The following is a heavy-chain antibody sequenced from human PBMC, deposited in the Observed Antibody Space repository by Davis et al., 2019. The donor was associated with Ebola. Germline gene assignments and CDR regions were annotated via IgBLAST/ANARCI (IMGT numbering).Heavy chain of an antibody. CDR3: TTVPYCGGDCYSYYFDY. Sequence: GGSLRLSCAASGFTFSNAWMNWVRQAPGKGLEWVGRIKSKTDGGTTDYAAPVKGRFTISRDDSKNTLYLQMNSLKTEDTAVYYCTTVPYCGGDCYSYYFDYWGQGTLVTVSS. V-gene: IGHV3-15*07. D-gene: IGHD2-21*02. CDR1: GFTFSNAW. J-gene: IGHJ4*02. CDR2: IKSKTDGGTT.